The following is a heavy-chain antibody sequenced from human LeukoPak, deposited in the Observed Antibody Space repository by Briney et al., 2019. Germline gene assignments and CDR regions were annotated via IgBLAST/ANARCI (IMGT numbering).Heavy chain of an antibody. CDR2: MNPNSGNT. Sequence: ASVKVSCKASGYTFTSYDINWVRQATGQGLEWMGWMNPNSGNTGYAQKFQGRVTMTRNTSISTAYMELSSLRSEDTAVYYCARAKQELLWFGELVLLYYYYYMDVWGKGTTVTISS. CDR3: ARAKQELLWFGELVLLYYYYYMDV. CDR1: GYTFTSYD. V-gene: IGHV1-8*01. J-gene: IGHJ6*03. D-gene: IGHD3-10*01.